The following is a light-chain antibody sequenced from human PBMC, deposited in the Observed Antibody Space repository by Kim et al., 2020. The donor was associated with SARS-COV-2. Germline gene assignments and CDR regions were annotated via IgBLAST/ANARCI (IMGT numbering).Light chain of an antibody. CDR2: QDT. V-gene: IGLV3-1*01. J-gene: IGLJ2*01. Sequence: SYELTQPPSVSVSPGQTASITCSGDKLGDKYASWYQQKPGQSPVLVIYQDTKRPSGIPERFSGSNSGNTATLTISGTQAMDEADYYCQAWDSSVLFGGGTQLTVL. CDR1: KLGDKY. CDR3: QAWDSSVL.